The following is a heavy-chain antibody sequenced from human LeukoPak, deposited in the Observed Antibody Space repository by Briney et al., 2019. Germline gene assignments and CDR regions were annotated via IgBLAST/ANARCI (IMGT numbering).Heavy chain of an antibody. D-gene: IGHD2-15*01. CDR3: GREGCGVGSGEA. Sequence: GGSLRLSCAASGFTFSSYEMNWVRQAPGKGLEWVSYIRSSGSTIYYADSVKGRFTISRDNAKNSLYLQMDSLRAEDTAVYYWGREGCGVGSGEAWGQETLVPVSS. J-gene: IGHJ5*02. V-gene: IGHV3-48*03. CDR1: GFTFSSYE. CDR2: IRSSGSTI.